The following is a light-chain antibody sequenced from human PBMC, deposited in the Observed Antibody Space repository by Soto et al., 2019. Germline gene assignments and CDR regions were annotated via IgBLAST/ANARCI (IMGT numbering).Light chain of an antibody. Sequence: QSALTQRRSVSGSPGQSVTISCTGTSSDVGGYNSVSWYQQYPGKAPKLMIYDVSKRPSGVPDRFSGSKSGNAASLTISGLQAEDEADYYCCSYAGTYTWVFGGGTKLTVL. CDR3: CSYAGTYTWV. V-gene: IGLV2-11*01. CDR2: DVS. CDR1: SSDVGGYNS. J-gene: IGLJ3*02.